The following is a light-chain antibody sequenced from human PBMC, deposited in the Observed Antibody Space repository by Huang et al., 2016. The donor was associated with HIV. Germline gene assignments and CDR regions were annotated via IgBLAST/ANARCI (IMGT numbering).Light chain of an antibody. J-gene: IGKJ1*01. CDR1: QSVSSN. CDR2: GAS. V-gene: IGKV3-15*01. Sequence: EIVMTQSPGTLSLSPGERATLSCRPSQSVSSNLAWYQHKPGPAPRLLIYGASTKASGVPARFSGSGSDTEFTLTISSLQSDDFVVYYCQQYQDWPRTFGQGTKVEIK. CDR3: QQYQDWPRT.